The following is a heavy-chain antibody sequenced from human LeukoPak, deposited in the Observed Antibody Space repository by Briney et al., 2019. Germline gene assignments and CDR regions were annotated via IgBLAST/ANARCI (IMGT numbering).Heavy chain of an antibody. J-gene: IGHJ3*02. CDR1: GYTFTSYG. CDR2: ISAYNGNT. CDR3: ARDYPLRFFTTDLTYYDILTGYPLRAFDI. V-gene: IGHV1-18*01. Sequence: ASVKVSCKASGYTFTSYGISWVRQAPGQGLEWMGWISAYNGNTNYAQKLQDRVTMTTDTSTTTTYMELRSLRSDDTAVYYCARDYPLRFFTTDLTYYDILTGYPLRAFDIWGQGTMVTVSS. D-gene: IGHD3-9*01.